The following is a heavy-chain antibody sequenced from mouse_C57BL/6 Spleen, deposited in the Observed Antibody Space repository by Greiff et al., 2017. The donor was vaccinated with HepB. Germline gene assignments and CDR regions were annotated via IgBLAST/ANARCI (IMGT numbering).Heavy chain of an antibody. CDR3: TRSDYYGSSYEAMDY. D-gene: IGHD1-1*01. CDR1: GYTFTDHT. V-gene: IGHV1-78*01. CDR2: IYPRDGST. Sequence: VQLQQSDAELVKPGASVKISCKVSGYTFTDHTIHWMKQRPEQGLEWIGYIYPRDGSTKYNEKFKGKATLTADKSSSTAYMQLNSLTSEDSAVYFCTRSDYYGSSYEAMDYWGQGTSVTVSS. J-gene: IGHJ4*01.